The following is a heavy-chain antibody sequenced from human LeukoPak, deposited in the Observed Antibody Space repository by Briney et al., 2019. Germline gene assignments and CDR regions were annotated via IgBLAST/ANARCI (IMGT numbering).Heavy chain of an antibody. J-gene: IGHJ4*02. V-gene: IGHV1-8*01. CDR3: ARGPYYCSSTSCPYYFDH. Sequence: GASVKVSCKASGYTFTSYDINWVRQATGQGLEWMGWMNPNSGNTGYAQKFQGRVTMTRNTSISTAYMELSSLRPEDTAVYYCARGPYYCSSTSCPYYFDHWGQGTLVTVSS. D-gene: IGHD2-2*01. CDR1: GYTFTSYD. CDR2: MNPNSGNT.